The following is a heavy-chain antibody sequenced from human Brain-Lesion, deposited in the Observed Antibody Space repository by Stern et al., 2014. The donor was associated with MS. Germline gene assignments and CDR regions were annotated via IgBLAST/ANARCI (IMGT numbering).Heavy chain of an antibody. V-gene: IGHV1-2*02. CDR3: ARDQRGITIFGVVTDYYYLGMDV. CDR1: GYIFTGYY. Sequence: VQLVESGAEVKKPGASVKVSCKTSGYIFTGYYIHWVRQAPGQGLEWMAWINTNTGGTKYAQKSQGRVTMSRDTSISTAYVELSSLTSDDTAVYYCARDQRGITIFGVVTDYYYLGMDVWGQGTTVTVSS. D-gene: IGHD3-3*01. CDR2: INTNTGGT. J-gene: IGHJ6*02.